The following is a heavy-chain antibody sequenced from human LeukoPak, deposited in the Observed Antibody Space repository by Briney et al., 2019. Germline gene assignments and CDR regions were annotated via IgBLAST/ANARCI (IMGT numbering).Heavy chain of an antibody. CDR3: ARSQTERITMVRGVIGAFDI. D-gene: IGHD3-10*01. CDR1: GGSISSYY. CDR2: VYYSGST. V-gene: IGHV4-59*01. J-gene: IGHJ3*02. Sequence: KTSETLSLTCTVSGGSISSYYWSWIRQPPGKGLEWIGYVYYSGSTNYNPSLKSRVTISVDTSKNQFSLKLSSMTAADTAVYYCARSQTERITMVRGVIGAFDIWGQGTMVTVSS.